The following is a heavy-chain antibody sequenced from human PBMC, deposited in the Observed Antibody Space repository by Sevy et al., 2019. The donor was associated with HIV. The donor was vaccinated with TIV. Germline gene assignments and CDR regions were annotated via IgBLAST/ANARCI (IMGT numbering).Heavy chain of an antibody. D-gene: IGHD6-19*01. Sequence: GGSLRLSCAASGFTFSTYSMNWARQAPGKGLEWVSSISSTSSYIDYAYSVKGRFTISRDNAKNSRYLQMNNLRAEDTAVYYCARDYNSGWRKFNLFDPWGQGTLVTVSS. V-gene: IGHV3-21*01. J-gene: IGHJ5*02. CDR3: ARDYNSGWRKFNLFDP. CDR2: ISSTSSYI. CDR1: GFTFSTYS.